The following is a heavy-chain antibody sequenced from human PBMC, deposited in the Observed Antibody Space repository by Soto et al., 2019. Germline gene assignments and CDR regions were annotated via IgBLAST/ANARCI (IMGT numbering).Heavy chain of an antibody. D-gene: IGHD1-26*01. Sequence: SEALSLTCTVSGASITTFYWSWIRQPPGRGLEWIGYISDSGRTDYIPSLKSRVTISVDTSKNQLSLKVSSVTAADTSVYYCARLLRGWDHRMAYFDYWGQGTLVTVSS. CDR1: GASITTFY. CDR3: ARLLRGWDHRMAYFDY. J-gene: IGHJ4*02. CDR2: ISDSGRT. V-gene: IGHV4-59*01.